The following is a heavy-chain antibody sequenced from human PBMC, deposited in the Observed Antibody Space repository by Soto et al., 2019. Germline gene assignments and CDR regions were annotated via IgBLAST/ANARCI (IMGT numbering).Heavy chain of an antibody. J-gene: IGHJ4*02. CDR1: GGSISTSYY. V-gene: IGHV4-39*01. CDR2: NSYSGST. D-gene: IGHD2-15*01. CDR3: ARHSFVAAVFDN. Sequence: PSETLSLTCTVSGGSISTSYYWGWIRQPPGKGLEWIGSNSYSGSTYYNPSLKSRVTISIDTSKKQFSLKLSSVTAADTAVYYCARHSFVAAVFDNWGQGTLVTVSS.